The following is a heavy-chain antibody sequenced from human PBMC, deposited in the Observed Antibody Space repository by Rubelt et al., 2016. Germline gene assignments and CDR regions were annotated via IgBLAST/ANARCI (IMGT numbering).Heavy chain of an antibody. CDR2: VRFDGTRT. CDR3: ASPTGGDGPV. Sequence: QAPGKGLEWVAVVRFDGTRTYYADSVRGRFTMSRDNSRSTLYLQMNSLRAEETAVYYCASPTGGDGPVWGQGTTVTVSS. D-gene: IGHD3-16*01. V-gene: IGHV3-30*02. J-gene: IGHJ6*02.